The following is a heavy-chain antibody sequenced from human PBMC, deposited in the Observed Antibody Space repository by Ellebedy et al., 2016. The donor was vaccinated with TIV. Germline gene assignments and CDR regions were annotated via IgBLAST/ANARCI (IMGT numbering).Heavy chain of an antibody. V-gene: IGHV3-33*01. Sequence: GGSLRLXXAASGFTFSSYGMHWVRQAPGKGLEWVAVIWYDGSNKYYADSVKGRFTISRDNAKNSLYLQMNSLRAEDTAVYYCARRESSSFFKGYFQHWGQGTLVTVSS. CDR2: IWYDGSNK. D-gene: IGHD6-13*01. J-gene: IGHJ1*01. CDR1: GFTFSSYG. CDR3: ARRESSSFFKGYFQH.